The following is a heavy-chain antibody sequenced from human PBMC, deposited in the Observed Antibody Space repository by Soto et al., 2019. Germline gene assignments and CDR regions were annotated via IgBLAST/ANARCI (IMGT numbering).Heavy chain of an antibody. D-gene: IGHD5-18*01. Sequence: PGGSLRLSCAASGFTFSIYAIHWVRQAPGKGLEWVAVISYDGNNKYYTESVKGRFTISRDNSKNTLYLQMNSLRAEDTAVYYCAREDIQLWFGYYYYYGMDVWGQGTTVTVSS. V-gene: IGHV3-30*03. J-gene: IGHJ6*02. CDR3: AREDIQLWFGYYYYYGMDV. CDR1: GFTFSIYA. CDR2: ISYDGNNK.